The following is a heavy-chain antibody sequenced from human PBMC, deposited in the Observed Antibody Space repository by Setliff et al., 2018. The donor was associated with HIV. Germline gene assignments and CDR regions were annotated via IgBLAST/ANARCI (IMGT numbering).Heavy chain of an antibody. CDR2: INPKTGDT. V-gene: IGHV1-2*02. Sequence: WASVKVSCKASGYTFTYLFIHWVRLAPGRGLEWVGLINPKTGDTSYAQKFQGRVTMTRDTSISTAYMDLDRLGSDDTAVYYCARDPRFSGYAQAFDYWGQGSLVTVSS. D-gene: IGHD5-12*01. J-gene: IGHJ4*02. CDR1: GYTFTYLF. CDR3: ARDPRFSGYAQAFDY.